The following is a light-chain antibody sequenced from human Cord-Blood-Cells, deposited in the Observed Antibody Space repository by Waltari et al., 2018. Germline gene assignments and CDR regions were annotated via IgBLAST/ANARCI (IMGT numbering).Light chain of an antibody. CDR3: SSYTSSSTV. CDR1: SRDVGGYNS. CDR2: EVS. Sequence: QSALTQPASVSGSPGQSITISCTGTSRDVGGYNSVSWYQQHPGKAPKLMIYEVSNRPSGVSNRFSGSKSGNTASLTISGLQAEDEADYYCSSYTSSSTVFGTGTKVTVL. J-gene: IGLJ1*01. V-gene: IGLV2-14*01.